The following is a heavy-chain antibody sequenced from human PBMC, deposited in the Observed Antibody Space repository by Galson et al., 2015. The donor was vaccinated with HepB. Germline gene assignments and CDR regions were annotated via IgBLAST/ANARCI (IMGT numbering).Heavy chain of an antibody. CDR2: ISTYNGNT. D-gene: IGHD5-18*01. V-gene: IGHV1-18*01. J-gene: IGHJ4*01. CDR1: GYTFISYG. Sequence: SVKVSCKASGYTFISYGITWVRQAPGQGLEWVGWISTYNGNTNYAQKLQGRVTMTTDTSTSTAYLGLRSLRYDDTAVYYCAIVDTGTPIDCWGHGTLLTVSS. CDR3: AIVDTGTPIDC.